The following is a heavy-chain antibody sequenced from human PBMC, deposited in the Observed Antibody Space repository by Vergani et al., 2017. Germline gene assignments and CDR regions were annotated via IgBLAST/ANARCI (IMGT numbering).Heavy chain of an antibody. Sequence: QVQLVQSGAEVKKPGSSVKVSCKASGGTFSSYTISWVRQAPGQGLEWMGRIIPILGIANYAQKFQGRVTMTRNTSISKAYMELSSLRSEDTAVYYWASTGGPYTAMKYWGQGTLVTVSS. CDR2: IIPILGIA. J-gene: IGHJ4*02. D-gene: IGHD5-18*01. CDR1: GGTFSSYT. CDR3: ASTGGPYTAMKY. V-gene: IGHV1-69*09.